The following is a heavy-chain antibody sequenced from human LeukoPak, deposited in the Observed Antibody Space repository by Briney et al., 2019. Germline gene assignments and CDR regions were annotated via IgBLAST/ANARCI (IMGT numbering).Heavy chain of an antibody. V-gene: IGHV1-2*02. Sequence: ASVKVSCKASGYTFTGYYTHWVRQAPGQGLEWMGWINPNSGGTNYAQKFQGRVTMTRDTSISTAYMELSRLRSDDTAVYYCARDPKGIAAAGTWFDPWGQGTLVTVSS. CDR3: ARDPKGIAAAGTWFDP. D-gene: IGHD6-13*01. CDR1: GYTFTGYY. J-gene: IGHJ5*02. CDR2: INPNSGGT.